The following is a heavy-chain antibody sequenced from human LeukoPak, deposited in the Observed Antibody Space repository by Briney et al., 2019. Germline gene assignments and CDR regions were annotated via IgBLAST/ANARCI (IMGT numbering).Heavy chain of an antibody. D-gene: IGHD3-3*01. CDR3: ARARITIFGVVIGYFDY. Sequence: SETLSLTCTVSGYSISSGYYWGWIRQPPGKGLEWIGSIYHSGSTYYNPSLKSRVTISVDTPKNQFSLKLSSVTAADTAVYYCARARITIFGVVIGYFDYWGQGTLVTVSS. V-gene: IGHV4-38-2*02. J-gene: IGHJ4*02. CDR2: IYHSGST. CDR1: GYSISSGYY.